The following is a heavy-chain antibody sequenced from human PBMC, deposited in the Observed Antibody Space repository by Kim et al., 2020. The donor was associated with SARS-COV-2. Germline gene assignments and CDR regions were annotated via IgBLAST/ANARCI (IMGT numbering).Heavy chain of an antibody. J-gene: IGHJ4*02. Sequence: TNYAQKLQGRVTMTTDTSTSTAYMELRSLRSDDTAVYYCAREYQPLPLDYWGQGSLVTVSS. V-gene: IGHV1-18*01. CDR2: T. D-gene: IGHD2-2*01. CDR3: AREYQPLPLDY.